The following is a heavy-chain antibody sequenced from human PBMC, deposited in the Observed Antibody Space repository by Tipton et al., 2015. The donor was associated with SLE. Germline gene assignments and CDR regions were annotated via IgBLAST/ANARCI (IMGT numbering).Heavy chain of an antibody. V-gene: IGHV4-59*01. Sequence: TLSLTCTVSGGSFSDDYWSWIRQPPGRGLEWIGYISYIGSTNFNASLKSRVTMSVDTSKNQFSLSLISVTDADTAIYYCARDSHSSSWYYFDNWGQGTLVTVSS. J-gene: IGHJ4*02. CDR3: ARDSHSSSWYYFDN. CDR2: ISYIGST. CDR1: GGSFSDDY. D-gene: IGHD6-13*01.